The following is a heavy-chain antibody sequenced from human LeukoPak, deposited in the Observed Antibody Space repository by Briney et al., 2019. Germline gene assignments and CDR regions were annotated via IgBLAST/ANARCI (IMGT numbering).Heavy chain of an antibody. CDR1: GFTFRTSG. CDR2: ISGSGGST. CDR3: AKVDSGIVATGSPYFDY. D-gene: IGHD6-13*01. V-gene: IGHV3-23*01. Sequence: GGSLRLSCAASGFTFRTSGMNWVRQAPGKGLEWVSAISGSGGSTYYADSVKGRFTISRDNSKNTLYLQMNSLRAEDTAVYYCAKVDSGIVATGSPYFDYWGQGTLVTVSS. J-gene: IGHJ4*02.